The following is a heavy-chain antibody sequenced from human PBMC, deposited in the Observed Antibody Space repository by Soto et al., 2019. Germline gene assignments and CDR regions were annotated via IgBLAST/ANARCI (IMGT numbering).Heavy chain of an antibody. CDR2: ISSSSSYI. CDR1: GFTFSSYS. J-gene: IGHJ6*03. CDR3: ARRLLNRTQLVDMGDYYYYYMDV. Sequence: GGSLRLSCAASGFTFSSYSMNWVRQAPGKGLEWVSSISSSSSYIYYADSVKGRFTISRDNAKNSLYLQMNSLRAEDTAVYYCARRLLNRTQLVDMGDYYYYYMDVWGKGTTVTVSS. D-gene: IGHD6-6*01. V-gene: IGHV3-21*01.